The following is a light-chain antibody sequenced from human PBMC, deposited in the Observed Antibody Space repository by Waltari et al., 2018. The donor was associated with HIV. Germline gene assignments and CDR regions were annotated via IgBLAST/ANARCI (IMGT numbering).Light chain of an antibody. Sequence: HSALTQPASVSGSPGQSITISCNGTTTDIGGYNYVSWYQRHPDKAPKLIIFGVSNRPSGISSRFSGSKSGNTASLTISGLQAEDEAYYYCCSYTKLTTHYVLFGGGTKLTVL. CDR3: CSYTKLTTHYVL. CDR1: TTDIGGYNY. J-gene: IGLJ2*01. CDR2: GVS. V-gene: IGLV2-14*03.